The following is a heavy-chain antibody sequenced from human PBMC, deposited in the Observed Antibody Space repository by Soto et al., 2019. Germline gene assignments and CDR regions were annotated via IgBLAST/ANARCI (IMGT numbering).Heavy chain of an antibody. CDR3: ASPTYYYDSSGYYYYYGMDV. CDR1: GGTFSSYA. V-gene: IGHV1-69*01. Sequence: QVQLVQSGAEVKKPGSSVKVSCKASGGTFSSYAISWVRQAPGQGLEWMGGIIPIFGTANYAQKFQGRVTMTADESTSTAYMELSSLRSEDTAVYYCASPTYYYDSSGYYYYYGMDVWGQGTTVTVSS. D-gene: IGHD3-22*01. J-gene: IGHJ6*02. CDR2: IIPIFGTA.